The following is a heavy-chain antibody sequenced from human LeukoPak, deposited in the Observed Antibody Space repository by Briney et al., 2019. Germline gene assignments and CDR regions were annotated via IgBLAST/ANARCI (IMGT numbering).Heavy chain of an antibody. CDR2: IIPIFGIA. Sequence: GASVKVSCKASGGTFSSYAISWVRQAPGQGLEWMGGIIPIFGIASYAQKFQGRVTITADESTSTAYMELSSLRSEDTAVYYCASKCSSTSCYYFDYWGQGTLVTVSS. CDR3: ASKCSSTSCYYFDY. J-gene: IGHJ4*02. V-gene: IGHV1-69*13. CDR1: GGTFSSYA. D-gene: IGHD2-2*01.